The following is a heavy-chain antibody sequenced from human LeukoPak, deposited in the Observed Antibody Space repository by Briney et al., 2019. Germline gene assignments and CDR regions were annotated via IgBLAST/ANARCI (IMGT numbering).Heavy chain of an antibody. CDR2: ISSSSTTI. D-gene: IGHD3-10*01. V-gene: IGHV3-48*01. J-gene: IGHJ4*02. CDR1: GFTFSSYS. CDR3: ARLTMVRGIQWNSVY. Sequence: GGSLRLSCAASGFTFSSYSMNWVRQAPGKGLEWISYISSSSTTIYYADSVKGRFTISRDNAKNSLYLQMNSLRAEDTAVYYCARLTMVRGIQWNSVYWGQGTLVTVSS.